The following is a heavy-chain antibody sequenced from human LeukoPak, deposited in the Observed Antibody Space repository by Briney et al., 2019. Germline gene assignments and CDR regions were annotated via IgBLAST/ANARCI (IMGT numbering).Heavy chain of an antibody. CDR3: AEEGGEIAAADYLDC. J-gene: IGHJ4*02. V-gene: IGHV3-30*18. D-gene: IGHD6-13*01. CDR1: GFTFSSYG. CDR2: ISYDGSNK. Sequence: GGSLRLSCAASGFTFSSYGMHWVRPPPGRGLEWVAVISYDGSNKYYADSVKGRFTIPRHNSKNTLYLQMNSLRAEATAVYCCAEEGGEIAAADYLDCWGQGTQVTVSS.